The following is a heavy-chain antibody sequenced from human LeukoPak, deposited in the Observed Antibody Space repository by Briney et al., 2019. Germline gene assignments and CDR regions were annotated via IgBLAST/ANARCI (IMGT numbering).Heavy chain of an antibody. CDR1: GGSFSGYY. D-gene: IGHD3-22*01. CDR2: IYYSGST. V-gene: IGHV4-31*11. Sequence: PSETLSLTCAVYGGSFSGYYWSWIRQHPGKGLEWIGYIYYSGSTYYNPSLKSRVTISVDTSKSQFSLKLSSVTAADTAVYYCASTRTYYYDSSGYWERPGDDYWGQGTLVTVSS. CDR3: ASTRTYYYDSSGYWERPGDDY. J-gene: IGHJ4*02.